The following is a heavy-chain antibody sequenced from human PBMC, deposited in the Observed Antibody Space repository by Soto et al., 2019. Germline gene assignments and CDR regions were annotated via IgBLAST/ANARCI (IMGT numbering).Heavy chain of an antibody. CDR3: AREYYYGSGPWY. CDR1: GYTLTELS. J-gene: IGHJ4*02. CDR2: FDPEDGET. Sequence: ASVKVSCKVSGYTLTELSMHWVRQAPGKGLEWKGGFDPEDGETIYAQKFQGRVTMTEDTSTDTAYMELSSLRSEDTAVYYCAREYYYGSGPWYWGQGTLVTVSS. V-gene: IGHV1-24*01. D-gene: IGHD3-10*01.